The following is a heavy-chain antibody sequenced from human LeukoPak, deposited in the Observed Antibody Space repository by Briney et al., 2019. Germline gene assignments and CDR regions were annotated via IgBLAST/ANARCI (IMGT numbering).Heavy chain of an antibody. CDR3: AKIGHYASSEAFDI. CDR1: GFTFDDYA. J-gene: IGHJ3*02. V-gene: IGHV3-43D*03. CDR2: ISWDGGST. Sequence: PGGSLRLSCAASGFTFDDYAMHWVRHAPGKGLEWVSLISWDGGSTYYADSVKGRFTISRDNSKNSLYLQMNSLRAEDTALYYCAKIGHYASSEAFDIWGQGTMVTVSS. D-gene: IGHD3-22*01.